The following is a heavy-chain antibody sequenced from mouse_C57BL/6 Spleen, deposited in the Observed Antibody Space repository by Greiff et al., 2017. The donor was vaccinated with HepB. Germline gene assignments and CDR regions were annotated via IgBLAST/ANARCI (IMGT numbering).Heavy chain of an antibody. CDR1: GFSLSTSGMG. D-gene: IGHD1-1*01. CDR2: IYWDDNK. Sequence: QVTLKVSGPGILQSSQTLSLTCSFSGFSLSTSGMGVSWIRQPSGKGLEWLAHIYWDDNKRYNPSLKSRLTISKDTSRNQVFLKITSVDTADTATYYCARSFLYYYGSSYYAMDYWGQGTSVTVSS. J-gene: IGHJ4*01. CDR3: ARSFLYYYGSSYYAMDY. V-gene: IGHV8-12*01.